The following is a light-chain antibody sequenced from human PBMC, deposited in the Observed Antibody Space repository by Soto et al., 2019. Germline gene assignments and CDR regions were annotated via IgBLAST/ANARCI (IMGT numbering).Light chain of an antibody. J-gene: IGKJ4*01. CDR1: QSVSYN. V-gene: IGKV3-15*01. CDR3: QQYKNWPPLT. CDR2: GAF. Sequence: EIAMTQSPATLSVSPGETATLSCRASQSVSYNVAWYQQKPGQGPRLLIYGAFTRATGIPARFSGSGSGTEFTLTISSLQSEDFAVYYCQQYKNWPPLTFGGGTKVEIK.